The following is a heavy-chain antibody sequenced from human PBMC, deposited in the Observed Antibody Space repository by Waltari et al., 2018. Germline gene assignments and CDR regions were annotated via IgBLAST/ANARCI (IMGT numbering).Heavy chain of an antibody. V-gene: IGHV3-23*01. D-gene: IGHD3-16*01. CDR3: AKGGIVGNSGTFDS. CDR1: GFTFSSYT. CDR2: VSSSGGNT. Sequence: EVQLLQSGGGLVQPGGSVILSCGVAGFTFSSYTMSWVRQAPGKRLEWVSTVSSSGGNTYYADSVKGRFPISRDNSENTLSLQINSVRAEDTAVYYCAKGGIVGNSGTFDSWGQGTLVTVSS. J-gene: IGHJ5*01.